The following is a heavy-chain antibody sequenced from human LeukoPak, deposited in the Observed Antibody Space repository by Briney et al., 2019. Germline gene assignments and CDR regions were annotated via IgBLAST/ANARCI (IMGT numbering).Heavy chain of an antibody. CDR3: AKGPYCSAASCYTVGLFDP. CDR2: ISGSGGGT. CDR1: GFTFSSYA. J-gene: IGHJ5*02. Sequence: GGSLRLSCAASGFTFSSYAMSWVRQAPGKGLEWVSGISGSGGGTYYADSVKGRFTISRDNSKNTLSLQMYSLRAEDTALYYCAKGPYCSAASCYTVGLFDPWGQGTLVIVSS. D-gene: IGHD2-2*02. V-gene: IGHV3-23*01.